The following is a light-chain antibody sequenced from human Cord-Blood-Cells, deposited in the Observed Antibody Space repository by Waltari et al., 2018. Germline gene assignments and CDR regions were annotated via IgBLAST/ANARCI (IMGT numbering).Light chain of an antibody. CDR2: EVS. CDR3: MQSIQLPQT. V-gene: IGKV2D-29*02. CDR1: QSLLHSDGKTY. Sequence: DIVMTQTPLSLSVTPGQPASISCKSSQSLLHSDGKTYLYWYLQKPGQSPQLLIYEVSNRFSGGPDRRSVRGSVTYFTLKSMRVEAEDFRVYYCMQSIQLPQTFGPWTKVHIK. J-gene: IGKJ3*01.